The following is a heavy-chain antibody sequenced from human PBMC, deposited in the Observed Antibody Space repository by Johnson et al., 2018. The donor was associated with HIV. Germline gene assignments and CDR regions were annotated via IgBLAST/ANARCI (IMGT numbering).Heavy chain of an antibody. CDR2: IYSGDST. CDR3: TKGKIGGGSYSAPDAFDM. D-gene: IGHD1-26*01. J-gene: IGHJ3*02. CDR1: GFTVSSNY. Sequence: MQLVESGGGLVQPGGSLRLSCAASGFTVSSNYMSWVRQAPGKGLEWVSVIYSGDSTYYADSVKGRFIISRDNSKDTLYLRMNSLRAEDTAVYYCTKGKIGGGSYSAPDAFDMWGQGTVVTVAS. V-gene: IGHV3-66*01.